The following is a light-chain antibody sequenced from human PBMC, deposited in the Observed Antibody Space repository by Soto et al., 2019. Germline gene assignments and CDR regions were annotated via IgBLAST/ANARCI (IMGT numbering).Light chain of an antibody. CDR2: GVS. V-gene: IGKV3-20*01. CDR1: QSVSSY. Sequence: IVLTQSPATLSLSPGERATLSCRASQSVSSYLAWYQQKPGQAPRLLIYGVSSRATGIPDRFSGSGSGTDFTLTISRLEPEDFAVYYCQQYGNSPITFGQGTRLEIK. CDR3: QQYGNSPIT. J-gene: IGKJ5*01.